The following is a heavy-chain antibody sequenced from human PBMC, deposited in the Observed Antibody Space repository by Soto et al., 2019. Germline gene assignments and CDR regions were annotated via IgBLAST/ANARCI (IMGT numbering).Heavy chain of an antibody. D-gene: IGHD3-3*01. CDR3: AREGGVLRLSNWLDP. CDR2: ISHSGST. J-gene: IGHJ5*02. V-gene: IGHV4-61*01. CDR1: GDSVSSDSYY. Sequence: QLQLQESGPGLVKPSETLSLTCTVSGDSVSSDSYYWSWIRQPPGKRLEWIGYISHSGSTSYNPSLQSRVSMSIDTSKNQFFLEVSSVTAADTAIYYCAREGGVLRLSNWLDPWGQGTLVTVSA.